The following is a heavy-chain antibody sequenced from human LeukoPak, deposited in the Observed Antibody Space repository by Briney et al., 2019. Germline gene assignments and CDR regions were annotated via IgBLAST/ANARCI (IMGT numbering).Heavy chain of an antibody. CDR1: GFNFISYT. CDR3: ARIAYCGGDCYSFYFDY. J-gene: IGHJ4*02. D-gene: IGHD2-21*02. CDR2: ISSSSSYI. Sequence: GGSLRLSCATSGFNFISYTMNWVRQAPGKGLEWVSSISSSSSYIYYADSVKGRFTISRDNAKKSLYLQMNGLRAEDTAVHYCARIAYCGGDCYSFYFDYWGQGVLVTVSS. V-gene: IGHV3-21*01.